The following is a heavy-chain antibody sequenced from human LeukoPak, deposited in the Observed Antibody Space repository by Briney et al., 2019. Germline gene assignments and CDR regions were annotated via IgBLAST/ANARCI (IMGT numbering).Heavy chain of an antibody. CDR2: IYHSGST. V-gene: IGHV4-4*02. Sequence: SETLFLTCAVSGGSISSSNWWSWVRQPPGKGLEWIGEIYHSGSTNYNPSLKSRVTTSVDKSKNQFSLKLSSVTAADTAVYYCARVRAGDYGDYPFDYWGQGTLVTVSS. CDR1: GGSISSSNW. CDR3: ARVRAGDYGDYPFDY. D-gene: IGHD4-17*01. J-gene: IGHJ4*02.